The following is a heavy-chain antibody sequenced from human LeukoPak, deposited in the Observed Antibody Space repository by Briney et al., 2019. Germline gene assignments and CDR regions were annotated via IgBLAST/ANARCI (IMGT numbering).Heavy chain of an antibody. Sequence: GGSLRLSCVVSGFTVSNNYVSWVRPAPGKGLEWVSVIHASGDTYYADSVKGRFTISRDNSKNTLSLQMNSLRAEDTAVYYCANGATYYDYWGQGTLVTVSS. D-gene: IGHD4-17*01. CDR3: ANGATYYDY. CDR1: GFTVSNNY. V-gene: IGHV3-53*01. J-gene: IGHJ4*02. CDR2: IHASGDT.